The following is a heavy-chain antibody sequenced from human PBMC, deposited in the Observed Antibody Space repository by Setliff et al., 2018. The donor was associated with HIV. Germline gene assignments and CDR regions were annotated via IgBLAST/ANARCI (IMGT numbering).Heavy chain of an antibody. Sequence: SETLSLTCTVSGAYISSYYWSWIRQPPGKGLEWIGDIYYSGNTHFNPSLKGRVTISLDTSKNQVFLKLTSVTAADTAVYYCARDLGRITLSGVNDGWFDPWGQGTLVTV. CDR1: GAYISSYY. J-gene: IGHJ5*02. CDR2: IYYSGNT. V-gene: IGHV4-59*01. CDR3: ARDLGRITLSGVNDGWFDP. D-gene: IGHD3-3*01.